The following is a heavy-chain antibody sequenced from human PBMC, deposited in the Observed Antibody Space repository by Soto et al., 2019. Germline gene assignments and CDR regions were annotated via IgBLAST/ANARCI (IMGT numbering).Heavy chain of an antibody. CDR1: GFTFSSYA. CDR2: ISGSGGST. D-gene: IGHD3-3*01. V-gene: IGHV3-23*01. Sequence: PVGSLRLSCAASGFTFSSYAMSWVRQAPGKGLEWVSAISGSGGSTYYADSVKGRFTISRDNSKNTLYLQMNSLRAEDTAVYYCAKGTHYDFWSGSLYYGMDVWGQGTTVTVSS. J-gene: IGHJ6*02. CDR3: AKGTHYDFWSGSLYYGMDV.